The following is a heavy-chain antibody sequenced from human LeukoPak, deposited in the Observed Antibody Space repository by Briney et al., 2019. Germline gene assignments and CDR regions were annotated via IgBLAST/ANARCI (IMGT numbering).Heavy chain of an antibody. D-gene: IGHD4/OR15-4a*01. CDR2: IYGGGTT. CDR1: GVTVSSNY. V-gene: IGHV3-53*01. CDR3: ARLTMVLAFDI. J-gene: IGHJ3*02. Sequence: GGSLRLSCAASGVTVSSNYMSWVRQAPGKGLEWVSVIYGGGTTYYADSVKGRFTISRDSSKNTLYLQMNSLRAEDTAVYYCARLTMVLAFDIWGQGTMVTVSS.